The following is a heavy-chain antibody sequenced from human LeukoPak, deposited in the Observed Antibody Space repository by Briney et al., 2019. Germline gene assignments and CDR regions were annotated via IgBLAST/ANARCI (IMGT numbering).Heavy chain of an antibody. D-gene: IGHD1-26*01. J-gene: IGHJ4*02. V-gene: IGHV1-2*02. CDR2: INPNSGGT. CDR3: ARDPAPAISGCYYPLLHYFDY. Sequence: ASVKVSCKASRYTFTGYYMHWVRQAPGQGLEWMGWINPNSGGTNYAQKFQGRVTMTRDTSISTAYMELSRLRSDDTAVYYCARDPAPAISGCYYPLLHYFDYWGQGTLVTVSS. CDR1: RYTFTGYY.